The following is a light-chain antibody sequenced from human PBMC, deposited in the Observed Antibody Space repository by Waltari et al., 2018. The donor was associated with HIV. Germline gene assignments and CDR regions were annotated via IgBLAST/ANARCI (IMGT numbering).Light chain of an antibody. V-gene: IGKV1-12*01. CDR2: DAS. CDR3: QQADNVPHT. CDR1: QTVGTS. J-gene: IGKJ2*01. Sequence: DTQMTPSPSSVSASVGDRVSITCRASQTVGTSVACYQQKPSKTPKLRIFDASRLQPRCPSVFSGSGSDTSFTNTISSLQPEDLATYYCQQADNVPHTFGQGT.